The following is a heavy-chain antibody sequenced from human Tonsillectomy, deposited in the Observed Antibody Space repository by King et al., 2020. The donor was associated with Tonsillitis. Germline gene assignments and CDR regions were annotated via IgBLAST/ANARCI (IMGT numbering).Heavy chain of an antibody. V-gene: IGHV3-74*01. J-gene: IGHJ4*02. CDR3: AREKTYSSTWGY. D-gene: IGHD6-13*01. Sequence: VQLVESGGGLVQPGGSLRLSCAASGFTFSNYWMNWVRQAPGKGLVWLSRINGDGSSTSHADSVKGRFTISRDNAKNTLYLQMNSLRAEDTAVYYCAREKTYSSTWGYWGQGTLVTVSS. CDR1: GFTFSNYW. CDR2: INGDGSST.